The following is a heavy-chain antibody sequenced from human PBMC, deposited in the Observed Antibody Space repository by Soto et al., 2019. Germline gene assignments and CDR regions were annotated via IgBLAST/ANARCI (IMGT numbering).Heavy chain of an antibody. Sequence: GGSLRLSCAASDFDFSSYSIHWGRQAPGKGLEWVAASSYDGRETSYSDSAKGRFTVSKEMSKNTAFLQMNALRHEDPDVYFFAGDWGWPILKFDNWGQGTLVTVSS. CDR1: DFDFSSYS. D-gene: IGHD3-16*01. CDR3: AGDWGWPILKFDN. CDR2: SSYDGRET. J-gene: IGHJ4*02. V-gene: IGHV3-30*03.